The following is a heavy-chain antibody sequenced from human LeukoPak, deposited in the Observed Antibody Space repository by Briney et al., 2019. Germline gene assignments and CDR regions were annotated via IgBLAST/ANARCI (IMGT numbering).Heavy chain of an antibody. CDR1: GYTFTSYG. CDR3: AREAPPLEPYGQNYYYYYYMDV. V-gene: IGHV1-18*01. J-gene: IGHJ6*03. CDR2: ISAYNGNT. Sequence: ASVKVSCKASGYTFTSYGISWVRQAPGQGLEWMGWISAYNGNTNYAQKLQGRVTMTTDTSTSTAYMELRSLRSDDTAVYYCAREAPPLEPYGQNYYYYYYMDVWGKGTTVTVSS. D-gene: IGHD3-10*01.